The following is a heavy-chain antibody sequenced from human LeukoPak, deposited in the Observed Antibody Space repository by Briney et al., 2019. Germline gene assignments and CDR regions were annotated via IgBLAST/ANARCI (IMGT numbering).Heavy chain of an antibody. CDR1: GGSISSNY. CDR3: ARDVAGSGSYE. J-gene: IGHJ4*02. D-gene: IGHD3-10*01. V-gene: IGHV4-59*01. CDR2: IYYSGST. Sequence: SETLSLTCTVSGGSISSNYWSWIRQLPGKGLEWIGYIYYSGSTNYNPSLKSRVTISVDTSKNQFSLKLSSVTAADTAVYYCARDVAGSGSYEWGQGTLVTVSS.